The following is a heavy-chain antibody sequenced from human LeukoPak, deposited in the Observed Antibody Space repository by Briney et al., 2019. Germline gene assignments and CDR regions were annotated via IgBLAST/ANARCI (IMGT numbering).Heavy chain of an antibody. V-gene: IGHV3-9*01. CDR2: ISWNSGSI. D-gene: IGHD3-22*01. CDR3: AKGHVYDSSGYYDY. Sequence: QPGWSLRLSCAASGFTFDDYAMHWVRQAPGKGLEWVSGISWNSGSIGYADSVKGRFTISRDNAKNSLYLQMNSLRAEDTALYYCAKGHVYDSSGYYDYWGQGTLVTVSS. CDR1: GFTFDDYA. J-gene: IGHJ4*02.